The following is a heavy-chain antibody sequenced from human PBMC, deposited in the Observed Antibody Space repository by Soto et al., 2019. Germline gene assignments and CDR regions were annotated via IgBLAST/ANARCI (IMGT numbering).Heavy chain of an antibody. Sequence: PGGSLRLSCAASGFTFRNYGMNLVRQAPGRGLEWVSYIGGSSGTKYYADSVKGRFTISRDNSKNTLYLQMNSLRAEDTAVYYCAKRASGSYFDYWSQGTLVTVSS. CDR1: GFTFRNYG. V-gene: IGHV3-23*01. D-gene: IGHD3-10*01. J-gene: IGHJ4*02. CDR3: AKRASGSYFDY. CDR2: IGGSSGTK.